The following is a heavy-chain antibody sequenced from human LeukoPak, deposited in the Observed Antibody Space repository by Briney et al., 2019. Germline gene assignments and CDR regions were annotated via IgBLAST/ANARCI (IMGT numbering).Heavy chain of an antibody. CDR1: GGSISSYY. Sequence: SETLSLTCTVSGGSISSYYWSWIRQPPGKGLEWIGYIYYSGSTNYNPSLKSRVTISVDTSKNQFSLKLSSVTAADTAVYYCATAAVVGGYYRPFDYWGQGTLVTVSS. J-gene: IGHJ4*02. CDR3: ATAAVVGGYYRPFDY. D-gene: IGHD3-22*01. CDR2: IYYSGST. V-gene: IGHV4-59*08.